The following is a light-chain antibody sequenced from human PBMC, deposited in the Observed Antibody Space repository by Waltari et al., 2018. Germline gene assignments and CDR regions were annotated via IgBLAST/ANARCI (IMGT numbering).Light chain of an antibody. J-gene: IGLJ3*02. Sequence: QSALTQPASVSGSPGQSSNISGTGTSSDCGFYNYASGYHHHPDKAPKLIIYEVINRPLVVSHRCSASKSGNTASLTISWLQAEDEADYFCSSYTSSSTLWVFGGGTKLTVL. V-gene: IGLV2-14*01. CDR1: SSDCGFYNY. CDR3: SSYTSSSTLWV. CDR2: EVI.